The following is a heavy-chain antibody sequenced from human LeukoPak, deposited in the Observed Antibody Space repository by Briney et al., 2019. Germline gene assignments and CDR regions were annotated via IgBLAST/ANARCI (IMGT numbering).Heavy chain of an antibody. CDR2: INPNSGGT. V-gene: IGHV1-2*02. Sequence: GASVKVSCKASGYTFTGYYMHWVRQAPGQGLEWMGWINPNSGGTNYAQKFQGRVTMTRDTSISTAYMELSRLRSDDTAVYYCARGAAGYCSGGSCLRAGWFDPWGQGTLVTVPS. CDR1: GYTFTGYY. D-gene: IGHD2-15*01. CDR3: ARGAAGYCSGGSCLRAGWFDP. J-gene: IGHJ5*02.